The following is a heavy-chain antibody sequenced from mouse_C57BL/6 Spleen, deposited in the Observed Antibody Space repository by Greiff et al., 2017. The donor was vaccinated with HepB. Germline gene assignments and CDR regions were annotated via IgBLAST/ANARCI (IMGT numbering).Heavy chain of an antibody. CDR2: IYPGDGDT. CDR3: ARHYYGSSPFDY. CDR1: GYPFSSYW. J-gene: IGHJ2*01. V-gene: IGHV1-80*01. Sequence: VQLQQSGAELVKPGASVKISCKASGYPFSSYWMNWVKQRPGKGLEWIGQIYPGDGDTNYNGKFKGKATLTADKSSSTAYMQLSSLTSEDSAVYFCARHYYGSSPFDYWGQGTTLTVSS. D-gene: IGHD1-1*01.